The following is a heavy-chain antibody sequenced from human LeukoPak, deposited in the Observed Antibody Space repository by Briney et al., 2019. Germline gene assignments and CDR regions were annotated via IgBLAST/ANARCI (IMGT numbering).Heavy chain of an antibody. CDR3: ARSWYYDSSGPERGFDI. CDR2: ISTSSSYI. D-gene: IGHD3-22*01. J-gene: IGHJ3*02. V-gene: IGHV3-21*01. Sequence: PGGSLRLSCAASGFTFSSSSMHWVRQAPGKGLEWVSSISTSSSYIYYADSVKGRFTISRDNAKNSLFLQMNSLRVEDTAVYYCARSWYYDSSGPERGFDIWGQGTMVTVSS. CDR1: GFTFSSSS.